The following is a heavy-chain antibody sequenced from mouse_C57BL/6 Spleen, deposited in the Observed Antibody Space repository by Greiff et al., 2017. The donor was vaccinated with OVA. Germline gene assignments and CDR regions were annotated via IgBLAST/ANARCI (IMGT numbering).Heavy chain of an antibody. V-gene: IGHV1-55*01. J-gene: IGHJ4*01. Sequence: QVQLKQPGAELVKPGASVKMSCKASGYTFTSYWITWVKQRPGQGLEWIGDIYPGSGSTNYNEKFKSKATLTVDTSSSTAYMQLSSLTSEDSAVYYCAREGVYYDYGYAMDYWGQGTSVTVSS. CDR3: AREGVYYDYGYAMDY. CDR1: GYTFTSYW. D-gene: IGHD2-4*01. CDR2: IYPGSGST.